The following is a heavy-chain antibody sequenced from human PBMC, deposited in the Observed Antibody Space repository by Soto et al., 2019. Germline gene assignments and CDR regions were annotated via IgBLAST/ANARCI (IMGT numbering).Heavy chain of an antibody. D-gene: IGHD3-16*01. CDR2: VSYDGSIE. V-gene: IGHV3-30*04. J-gene: IGHJ5*02. CDR3: AKDLYYYDFSLDDS. Sequence: SLKISCTGSGFTFMSYAMHWCRVSAVKGLEWVAVVSYDGSIENYADSVRGRFTISRDDSKNTVFLQMNSLRVEDTAVYYCAKDLYYYDFSLDDSWGQGTLVTVSS. CDR1: GFTFMSYA.